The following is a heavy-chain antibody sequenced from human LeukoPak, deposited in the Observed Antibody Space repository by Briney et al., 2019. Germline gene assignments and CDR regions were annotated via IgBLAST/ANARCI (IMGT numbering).Heavy chain of an antibody. CDR3: ARDRIVRGVAVAGNYFDY. CDR2: IKEDGGEI. Sequence: AGGSLRLSCAASGFTFSSYWMSWVRQAPGKGLEWVANIKEDGGEIQYADSVKGRFTISRDNAKNSLYLQMNSLRAEDTAVYYCARDRIVRGVAVAGNYFDYWGQGTLVTVSS. CDR1: GFTFSSYW. V-gene: IGHV3-7*03. J-gene: IGHJ4*02. D-gene: IGHD6-19*01.